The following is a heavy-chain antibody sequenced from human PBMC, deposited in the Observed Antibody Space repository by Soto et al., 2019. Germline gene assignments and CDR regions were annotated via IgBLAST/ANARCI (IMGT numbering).Heavy chain of an antibody. J-gene: IGHJ6*02. CDR1: GDSVSSNSAA. Sequence: SPTLSLTCAISGDSVSSNSAAWNWIRQSPSRGLEWLGRTYYRSKWYNDYAVSVKSRITINPDTSKHQFSLQLTSVTPEDTAVYYCATNDPAHYYYYYGMDVWGQGTTVTVSS. CDR2: TYYRSKWYN. CDR3: ATNDPAHYYYYYGMDV. V-gene: IGHV6-1*01. D-gene: IGHD5-18*01.